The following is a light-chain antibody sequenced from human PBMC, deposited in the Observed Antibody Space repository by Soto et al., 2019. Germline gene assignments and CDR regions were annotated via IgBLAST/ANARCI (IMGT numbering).Light chain of an antibody. CDR3: QVWDSSSGHPYV. V-gene: IGLV3-21*04. CDR2: YDS. Sequence: SYELTQPPSVSVAPGKTARITCGGNNIGSKSVHWYQQKPGQAPVLVIYYDSDRPSGIPERFSGSNSGNTATLTISSVEAGDEADYYCQVWDSSSGHPYVFGTGTKLTVL. J-gene: IGLJ1*01. CDR1: NIGSKS.